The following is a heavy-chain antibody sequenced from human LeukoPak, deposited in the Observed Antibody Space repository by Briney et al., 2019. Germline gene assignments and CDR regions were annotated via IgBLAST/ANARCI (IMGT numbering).Heavy chain of an antibody. CDR2: IYPGDSDT. CDR1: GYSFTSYW. Sequence: GEFLKISCKGSGYSFTSYWIGWVRQMPGKGLEWMGIIYPGDSDTRYSPSFQGQVTISADKSISTAYLQWSSLKASDTAMYYCARRSAYDSSGYYQYYFDDWGQGTLVTVSS. CDR3: ARRSAYDSSGYYQYYFDD. V-gene: IGHV5-51*01. J-gene: IGHJ4*02. D-gene: IGHD3-22*01.